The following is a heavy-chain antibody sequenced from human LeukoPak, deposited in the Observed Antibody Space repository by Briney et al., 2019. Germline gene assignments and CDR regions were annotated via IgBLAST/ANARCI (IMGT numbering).Heavy chain of an antibody. J-gene: IGHJ6*03. V-gene: IGHV3-53*01. CDR3: ASVTTPGYMDV. Sequence: PGGSLRLSCAASGFTFYSYWMHWVRQAPGKGLEWVSVIYSGGSTYYADSAKGRFTISRDNSKNTLYLQMNSLRAEDTAVYYCASVTTPGYMDVWGKGTTVTVSS. D-gene: IGHD4-17*01. CDR2: IYSGGST. CDR1: GFTFYSYW.